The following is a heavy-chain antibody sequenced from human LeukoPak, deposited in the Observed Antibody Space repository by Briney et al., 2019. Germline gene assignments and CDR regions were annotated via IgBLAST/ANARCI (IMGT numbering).Heavy chain of an antibody. CDR3: SREDYFGSGSPAY. CDR2: IKQDGSEK. J-gene: IGHJ4*02. CDR1: GFTFSTYW. D-gene: IGHD3-10*01. Sequence: PGGSLRLSCAASGFTFSTYWMSWLRQAPGKGLEWVANIKQDGSEKHYVDSVKGRFTISRDNTNNSLFLQMDSLRAEDTAFYYCSREDYFGSGSPAYCGQGTLVTVSS. V-gene: IGHV3-7*01.